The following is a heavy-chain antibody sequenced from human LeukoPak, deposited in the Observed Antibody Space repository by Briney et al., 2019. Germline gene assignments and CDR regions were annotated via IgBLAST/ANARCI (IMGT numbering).Heavy chain of an antibody. Sequence: ASVKVSCKASGYTFTGYYMHWVRQAPGQGLEWMGWINPNSGGTNYAQKFQGRVTMTRDTSVSTAYMELSRLRSDDTAVYYCARGNDFWSGYGVWGQGTLVTVSS. CDR3: ARGNDFWSGYGV. D-gene: IGHD3-3*01. J-gene: IGHJ4*02. CDR2: INPNSGGT. V-gene: IGHV1-2*02. CDR1: GYTFTGYY.